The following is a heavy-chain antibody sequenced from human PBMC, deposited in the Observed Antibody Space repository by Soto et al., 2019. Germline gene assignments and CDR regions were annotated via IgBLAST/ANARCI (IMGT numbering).Heavy chain of an antibody. J-gene: IGHJ1*01. CDR3: ANDDVDPSPEQLPH. CDR2: ISYDGSNK. D-gene: IGHD1-1*01. CDR1: GYTFSNYC. Sequence: GRTPKNSSAAYGYTFSNYCMHGVRQAPGKGLEWVAVISYDGSNKYYEDSVKGRFTISRDNSKNTLYLQMNSLRAEDTFVYYCANDDVDPSPEQLPHWGQG. V-gene: IGHV3-30*18.